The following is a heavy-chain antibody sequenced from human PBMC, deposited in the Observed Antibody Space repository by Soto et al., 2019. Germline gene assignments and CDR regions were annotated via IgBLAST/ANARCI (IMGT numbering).Heavy chain of an antibody. J-gene: IGHJ4*02. V-gene: IGHV1-3*01. CDR2: INAGNGNT. Sequence: GASVKVSCKASGYTFTGYAMHWVRQAPGQRLEWMGWINAGNGNTKYSQKFQGRVTITRDTSASTAYMELSSLRSEDTAVYYCARGQDNWGWGDYWGQGTLVTVSS. CDR1: GYTFTGYA. CDR3: ARGQDNWGWGDY. D-gene: IGHD7-27*01.